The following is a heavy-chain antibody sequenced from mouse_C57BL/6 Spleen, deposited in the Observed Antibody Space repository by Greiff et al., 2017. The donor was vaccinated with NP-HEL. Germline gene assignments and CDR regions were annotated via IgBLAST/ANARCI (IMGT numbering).Heavy chain of an antibody. Sequence: VQRVESGAELVKPGASVKISCKASGYAFSSYWMNWVKQRPGKGLEWIGQIYPGDGDTNYNGKFKGKATLTADKSSSTAYMQLSSLTSEDSAVYFCARRGLGPFDYWGQGTTLTVSS. CDR3: ARRGLGPFDY. J-gene: IGHJ2*01. CDR1: GYAFSSYW. CDR2: IYPGDGDT. V-gene: IGHV1-80*01. D-gene: IGHD3-3*01.